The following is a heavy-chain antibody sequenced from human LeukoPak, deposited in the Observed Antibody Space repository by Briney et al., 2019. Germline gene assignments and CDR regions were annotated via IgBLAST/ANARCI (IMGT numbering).Heavy chain of an antibody. CDR3: ARQTNWFDP. CDR2: MNPNSGNT. Sequence: ASVKVSCKASGYTFTSYDINWVRQATGQGLEWMGWMNPNSGNTGYAQKFQGRVTMTRDTSISTAYMGLSRLRSDDTAVYYCARQTNWFDPWGQGTLVTVSS. V-gene: IGHV1-8*01. J-gene: IGHJ5*02. CDR1: GYTFTSYD.